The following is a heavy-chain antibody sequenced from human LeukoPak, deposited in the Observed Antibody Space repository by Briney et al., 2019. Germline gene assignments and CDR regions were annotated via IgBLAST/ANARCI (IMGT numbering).Heavy chain of an antibody. V-gene: IGHV3-21*01. CDR2: ISSSSSYI. Sequence: GGSLRLSCAASGFTFSSYSMNWVRQAPGKGLEWVSSISSSSSYIYYADSVKGRFTISRDNAKNSLYLQMNSLRAEDTAVYYCARRKWDSSSGSKRGYYYYMDVWGKGTTVTVS. D-gene: IGHD6-13*01. CDR3: ARRKWDSSSGSKRGYYYYMDV. CDR1: GFTFSSYS. J-gene: IGHJ6*03.